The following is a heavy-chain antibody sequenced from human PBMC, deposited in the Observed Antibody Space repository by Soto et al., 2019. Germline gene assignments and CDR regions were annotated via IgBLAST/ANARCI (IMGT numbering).Heavy chain of an antibody. D-gene: IGHD2-2*01. CDR3: ARDLVVVVPAASYYGMDV. V-gene: IGHV3-33*01. J-gene: IGHJ6*02. CDR1: GFTFSSYG. Sequence: PGGSLRLSCAASGFTFSSYGMHWVRQAPGKGLEWVAVIWYDGSNKYYADSVKGRFTISRDNSKNTLYLQMNSLRAEDTAVYYCARDLVVVVPAASYYGMDVWGQGTTVTVSS. CDR2: IWYDGSNK.